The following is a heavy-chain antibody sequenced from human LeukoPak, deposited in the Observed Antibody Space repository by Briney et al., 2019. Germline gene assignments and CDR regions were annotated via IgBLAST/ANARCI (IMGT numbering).Heavy chain of an antibody. CDR3: AKDMGYSSSWYRGFDP. V-gene: IGHV3-9*01. Sequence: GGSLRLSCAASGFTFSSYAMSWVRQAPGKGLEWVPGIIWNSGSIGYADSVKGRFTISRDNAKNSLYLQMNSLRAEDTALYYCAKDMGYSSSWYRGFDPWGQGTLVTVSS. CDR1: GFTFSSYA. D-gene: IGHD6-13*01. J-gene: IGHJ5*02. CDR2: IIWNSGSI.